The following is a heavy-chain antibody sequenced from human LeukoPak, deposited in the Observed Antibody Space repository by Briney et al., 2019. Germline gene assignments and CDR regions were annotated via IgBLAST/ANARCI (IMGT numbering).Heavy chain of an antibody. V-gene: IGHV3-23*01. J-gene: IGHJ6*02. CDR3: AKDLYSSSWYAHYYGMDV. CDR1: GFTFSSYA. D-gene: IGHD6-13*01. CDR2: ISGSGGST. Sequence: GGSLRLSCAASGFTFSSYAMSWVRQASGKGLEWVSAISGSGGSTYYADSVKGRFTISRDNSKNTLYLQMNSLRAEDTAVYYCAKDLYSSSWYAHYYGMDVWGQGTTVTVSS.